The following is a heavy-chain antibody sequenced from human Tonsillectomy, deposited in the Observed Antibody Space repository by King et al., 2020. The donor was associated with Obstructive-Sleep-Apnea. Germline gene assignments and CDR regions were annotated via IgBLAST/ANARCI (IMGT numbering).Heavy chain of an antibody. CDR1: AYSFASFW. CDR2: IYPGVSDT. J-gene: IGHJ3*02. D-gene: IGHD3-10*01. V-gene: IGHV5-51*01. CDR3: ASRHYFASGQDAFDI. Sequence: QLVQSGAEVKRAGESLKISCRGSAYSFASFWIGWVRQMPGKGLEWMGIIYPGVSDTRYSPSFQGQVTISADKSINTAYLQWKSLRASDTSMYYCASRHYFASGQDAFDIWGQGTMVTVSS.